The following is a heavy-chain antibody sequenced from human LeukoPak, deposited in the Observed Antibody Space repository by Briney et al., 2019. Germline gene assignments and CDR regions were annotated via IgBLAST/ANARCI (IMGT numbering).Heavy chain of an antibody. Sequence: LPGGSLRLSCAASEFTFSSSATSWVRQAPGKGLEWVSVISGSGSSIYYADSVKGRFTISRDNSKNTLYLQVNSLRAEDTAVYYCAIHLSSRFDYWGQGTLVTVSS. CDR2: ISGSGSSI. J-gene: IGHJ4*02. CDR3: AIHLSSRFDY. V-gene: IGHV3-23*01. CDR1: EFTFSSSA. D-gene: IGHD6-6*01.